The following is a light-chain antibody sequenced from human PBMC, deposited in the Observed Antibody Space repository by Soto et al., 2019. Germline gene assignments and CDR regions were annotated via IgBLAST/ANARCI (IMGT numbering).Light chain of an antibody. V-gene: IGKV3-20*01. J-gene: IGKJ1*01. Sequence: EIVLTQSPGTLSLSPGERATLSCRASQSVTSNNLAWYQQKAGQAPRLLIYGASIRATGIPDRFSGSGSGTDFTLTISRLEPEDSAVYFCQQYGSSPGTFGQGTKVEIK. CDR1: QSVTSNN. CDR3: QQYGSSPGT. CDR2: GAS.